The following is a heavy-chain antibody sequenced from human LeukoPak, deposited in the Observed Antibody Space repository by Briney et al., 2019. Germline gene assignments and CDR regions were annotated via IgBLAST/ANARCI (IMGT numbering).Heavy chain of an antibody. D-gene: IGHD3-3*01. J-gene: IGHJ5*02. CDR1: GGSISSYY. Sequence: AETLFLTCTVSGGSISSYYWSWIRQPAGKGLEWIERINNSGGTNYNPSLQSRVTISVHTSKNQFPLKLSSVTAADTAVYYCARTSTYYDFWSGYYPTNWFDPWGQGTLVTVPS. V-gene: IGHV4-4*07. CDR3: ARTSTYYDFWSGYYPTNWFDP. CDR2: INNSGGT.